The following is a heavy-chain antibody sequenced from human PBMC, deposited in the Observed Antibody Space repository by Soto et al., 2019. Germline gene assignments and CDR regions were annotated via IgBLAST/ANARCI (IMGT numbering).Heavy chain of an antibody. J-gene: IGHJ4*02. V-gene: IGHV1-18*04. CDR1: GYTFTSYG. CDR3: AKNYGDSSGYYYVKC. Sequence: ASVKVSCKASGYTFTSYGISWVRQAPAQGLEWMGWISAYNGHTNYAQKLQGRVTMTTDTSTSTAYMELRSLRCDDTAGYYCAKNYGDSSGYYYVKCWGQGNLGAVSS. CDR2: ISAYNGHT. D-gene: IGHD3-22*01.